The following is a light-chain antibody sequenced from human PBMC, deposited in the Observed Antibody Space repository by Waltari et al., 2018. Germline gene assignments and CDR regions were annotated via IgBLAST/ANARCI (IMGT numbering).Light chain of an antibody. J-gene: IGLJ3*02. Sequence: QSALTQPHSVSGSAGQSVTISCTGTASDYVSRYPQLPGKAPKLLIYDISKRPSRIPDRFSGSKSGTSASLTVSGLQAEDEADYYCCSFEDTWVFGGGTKLTVL. CDR3: CSFEDTWV. CDR1: ASDY. V-gene: IGLV2-11*01. CDR2: DIS.